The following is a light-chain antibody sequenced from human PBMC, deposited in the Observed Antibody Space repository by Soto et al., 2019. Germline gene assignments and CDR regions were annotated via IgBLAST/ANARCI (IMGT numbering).Light chain of an antibody. CDR3: CSLTTSHTYV. V-gene: IGLV2-14*01. J-gene: IGLJ1*01. CDR2: EVS. CDR1: SSDVGAYNY. Sequence: QSVLTQPASVSGSLGQSITISCTGTSSDVGAYNYVSWYQQQPGKAPKLMISEVSNRPSGVSNRFSGSKSGNTASLIISGLQAEDEADYYCCSLTTSHTYVFVSGTMVTVL.